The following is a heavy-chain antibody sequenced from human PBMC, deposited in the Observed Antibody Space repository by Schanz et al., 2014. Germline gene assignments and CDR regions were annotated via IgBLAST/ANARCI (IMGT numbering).Heavy chain of an antibody. D-gene: IGHD6-19*01. CDR2: FYNPGST. Sequence: QVQLQESGPGLVKPSETLSLTCTVSGDSVNSHYWNWIRQSPGRGLEWIGHFYNPGSTNYNPSLKSRATISIDTSTNQASRKLPSVTAADTAVYFCARNKYTSGWYYFDYWDQGVLVTVSS. CDR1: GDSVNSHY. V-gene: IGHV4-59*08. CDR3: ARNKYTSGWYYFDY. J-gene: IGHJ4*02.